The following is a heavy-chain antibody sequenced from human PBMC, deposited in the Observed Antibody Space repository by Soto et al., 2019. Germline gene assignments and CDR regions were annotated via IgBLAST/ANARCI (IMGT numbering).Heavy chain of an antibody. D-gene: IGHD2-2*01. Sequence: GGSLRLSCAASGFTFSSYSMNWVRQAPGKGLEWVSSISSSSSYIYYADSVKGRFTISRDNAKNSLYLQMNSLRAEDTAVYYCAGLDIVVVPAAMAEVSYYMDVWGKGTTVTVSS. CDR1: GFTFSSYS. CDR3: AGLDIVVVPAAMAEVSYYMDV. J-gene: IGHJ6*03. CDR2: ISSSSSYI. V-gene: IGHV3-21*01.